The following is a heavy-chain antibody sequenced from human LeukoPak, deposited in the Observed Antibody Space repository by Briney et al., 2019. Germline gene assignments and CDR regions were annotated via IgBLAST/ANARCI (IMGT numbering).Heavy chain of an antibody. V-gene: IGHV3-7*03. J-gene: IGHJ5*02. CDR1: GFTFSSYW. Sequence: GGSLRLSCAASGFTFSSYWMSWVRQAPGKGLEWVANIKQDGSEKYYVDSVKGRFTISRDNAKNSLYLQMNSLRAEDTAVYYCARELLWFGELTWFDPWGQGTLVTVSS. D-gene: IGHD3-10*01. CDR2: IKQDGSEK. CDR3: ARELLWFGELTWFDP.